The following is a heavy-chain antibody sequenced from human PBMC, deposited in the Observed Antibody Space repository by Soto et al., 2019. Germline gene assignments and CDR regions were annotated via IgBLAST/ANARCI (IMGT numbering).Heavy chain of an antibody. Sequence: QMQLVQSGPEVKKPVTSVKVSCKASGFTFTRSAMQWVRQARGQRLEWIGWIVVGSGNTNYGQRFQERVTISRDMSTSTTYMELSNLRSEDTAVYYCAAFVVGGPSGWFDPWGQGTRVTVSS. J-gene: IGHJ5*02. CDR1: GFTFTRSA. V-gene: IGHV1-58*02. CDR3: AAFVVGGPSGWFDP. CDR2: IVVGSGNT. D-gene: IGHD1-26*01.